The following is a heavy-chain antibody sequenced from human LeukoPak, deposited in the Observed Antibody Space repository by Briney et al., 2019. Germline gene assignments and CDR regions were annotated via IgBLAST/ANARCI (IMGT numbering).Heavy chain of an antibody. J-gene: IGHJ6*02. D-gene: IGHD3-3*01. V-gene: IGHV3-30*18. CDR3: AKRVPFGVVIMGRYGMDV. CDR2: ISYDGSNK. Sequence: PGGSLRLSCAASGFTFSSYGMHWVRQAPGKGLEWVAVISYDGSNKYYADSVKGRFTISRDSSKNTLYLQMNSLRAEDTAVYYCAKRVPFGVVIMGRYGMDVWGQGTTVTVSS. CDR1: GFTFSSYG.